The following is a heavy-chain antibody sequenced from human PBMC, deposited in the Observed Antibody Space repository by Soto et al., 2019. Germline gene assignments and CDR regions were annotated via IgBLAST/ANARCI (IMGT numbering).Heavy chain of an antibody. CDR2: IKSKTDGGTT. Sequence: EVQLVESGGGLVKPGGSLRLSCAASGFTFSNAWMSWVRRAPGKGLEWVGRIKSKTDGGTTDYAAPVKGRFTISRDDAKNTLYLQMNSLKTKDTAVSYCTTETFVYHHGHYYYYMDVWGKGTTVTVSS. J-gene: IGHJ6*03. CDR3: TTETFVYHHGHYYYYMDV. D-gene: IGHD2-2*02. V-gene: IGHV3-15*01. CDR1: GFTFSNAW.